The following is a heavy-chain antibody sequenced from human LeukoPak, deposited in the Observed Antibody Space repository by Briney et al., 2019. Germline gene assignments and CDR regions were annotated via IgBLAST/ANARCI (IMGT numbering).Heavy chain of an antibody. CDR2: INQDESNK. D-gene: IGHD6-19*01. V-gene: IGHV3-7*04. Sequence: GGSLRLSCAASGFTFSTYWMAWVRQAPGKGLEWVANINQDESNKNYADSVRGRFTISRDNAKNSVYLQMNSLRAEDTAVYYRARDRGWDTFDYWGQGNQVTVSS. CDR1: GFTFSTYW. J-gene: IGHJ4*02. CDR3: ARDRGWDTFDY.